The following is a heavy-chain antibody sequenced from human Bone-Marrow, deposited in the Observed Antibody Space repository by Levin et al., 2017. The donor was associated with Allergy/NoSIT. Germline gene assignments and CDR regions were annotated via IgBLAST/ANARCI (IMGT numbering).Heavy chain of an antibody. CDR1: GFTFSGSS. Sequence: GESLKISCAASGFTFSGSSMHWVRQAPGKGLEWVGRIRSQGNTYATTYAASLKDRFTISRDDSKNTAYLRMNSLKTEDTAVYYCLRGGYYYFDFWGRGTLVAVSS. CDR3: LRGGYYYFDF. J-gene: IGHJ4*02. D-gene: IGHD3-10*01. V-gene: IGHV3-73*01. CDR2: IRSQGNTYAT.